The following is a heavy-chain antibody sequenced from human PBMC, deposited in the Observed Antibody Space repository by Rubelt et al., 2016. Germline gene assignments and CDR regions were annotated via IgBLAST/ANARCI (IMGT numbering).Heavy chain of an antibody. CDR3: ASARGGRYGDAFDM. V-gene: IGHV3-23*01. D-gene: IGHD3-16*02. Sequence: EVQLLESGGGLVQPGGSLRLSCAASGFTFSNYAMRWVRQAPGKGPEWVSNIGGSDGRTYYAESVKGRFTISRDNSKNTRYLQSNGRRVGDTAIYYCASARGGRYGDAFDMWGQGTVVTVSS. CDR2: IGGSDGRT. J-gene: IGHJ3*02. CDR1: GFTFSNYA.